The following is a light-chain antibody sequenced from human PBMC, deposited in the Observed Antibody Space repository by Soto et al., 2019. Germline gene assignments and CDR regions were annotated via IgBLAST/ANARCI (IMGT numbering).Light chain of an antibody. CDR3: QQRSNWPWT. V-gene: IGKV3D-11*03. J-gene: IGKJ1*01. CDR2: DTS. CDR1: QGIGDT. Sequence: EVGIKQSPAAVSVCHKECATLSCRASQGIGDTLAWYQHKPGQTPRLLIYDTSTRATGVPTRFSGSRSGTDYTLTVSSLEPEDFVVYYCQQRSNWPWTFGQGTKVDI.